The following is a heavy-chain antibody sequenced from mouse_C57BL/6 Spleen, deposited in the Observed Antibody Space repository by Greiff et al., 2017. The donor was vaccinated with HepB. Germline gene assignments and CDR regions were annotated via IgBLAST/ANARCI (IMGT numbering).Heavy chain of an antibody. CDR2: INPNNGGT. CDR1: GYTFTDYY. CDR3: ARDDFDD. J-gene: IGHJ2*01. Sequence: VQLQQSGPELVKPGASVKISCKASGYTFTDYYMNWVKQSHGKSLEWIGDINPNNGGTSYNQKFKGKATLTVDKSSSTAYMERRSLTSEDSAVYYCARDDFDDWGQGTTLTVSS. V-gene: IGHV1-26*01.